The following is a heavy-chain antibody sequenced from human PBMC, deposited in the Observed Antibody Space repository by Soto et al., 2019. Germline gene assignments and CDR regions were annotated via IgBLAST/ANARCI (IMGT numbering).Heavy chain of an antibody. CDR1: GYTFNKYG. CDR2: ISAFNDYT. CDR3: ARGRGVVIPAGTPDAFDV. D-gene: IGHD6-13*01. Sequence: ASVKVSCKASGYTFNKYGFNWVRQAPGQGLEWVGRISAFNDYTNLAQKFQGRITLTTDASTNTAYMELQILRSDDTDMYYCARGRGVVIPAGTPDAFDVWGQGTMVTVSS. J-gene: IGHJ3*01. V-gene: IGHV1-18*01.